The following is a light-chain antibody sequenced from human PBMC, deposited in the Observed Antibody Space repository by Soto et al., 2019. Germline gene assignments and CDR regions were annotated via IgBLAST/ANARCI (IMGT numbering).Light chain of an antibody. CDR1: SSNIGSNY. CDR2: RNN. V-gene: IGLV1-47*01. CDR3: AAWEDSRSGVV. J-gene: IGLJ2*01. Sequence: QSVLTQPPSASGTPGQRVTISCSGSSSNIGSNYVYWYQQLPGTAPKLLIYRNNQRPSGVPDRFSGSKSGTSASLAISGLRAEDEADYYCAAWEDSRSGVVFGGGTKLPVL.